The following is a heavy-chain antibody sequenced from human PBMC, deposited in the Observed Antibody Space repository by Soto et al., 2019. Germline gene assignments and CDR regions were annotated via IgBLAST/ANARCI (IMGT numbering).Heavy chain of an antibody. CDR3: ARLGSYSSSRFDYYYGMDV. Sequence: GSLRLSCAASGFTVSSNYMSWVRQAPGKGLEWVSVIYSGGSTYYADSVKGRFTISRDNSKNTLYLQMNSLRAEDTAVYYCARLGSYSSSRFDYYYGMDVWGQGTTVTVSS. CDR1: GFTVSSNY. J-gene: IGHJ6*02. V-gene: IGHV3-53*01. D-gene: IGHD6-13*01. CDR2: IYSGGST.